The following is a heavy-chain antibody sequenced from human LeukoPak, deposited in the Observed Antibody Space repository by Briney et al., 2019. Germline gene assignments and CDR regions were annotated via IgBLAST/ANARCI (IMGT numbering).Heavy chain of an antibody. CDR1: GFSFSTSW. CDR2: IGLDGIDT. CDR3: ARDGNAGNDFDY. Sequence: GSLRLSCEASGFSFSTSWMTWVRQAPGKGLQWVASIGLDGIDTRYADFVKGRFAVSRDNAKRSLYLQMYSLTVDDTAVYYCARDGNAGNDFDYWGQGTLVTVSS. D-gene: IGHD1-1*01. J-gene: IGHJ4*02. V-gene: IGHV3-7*01.